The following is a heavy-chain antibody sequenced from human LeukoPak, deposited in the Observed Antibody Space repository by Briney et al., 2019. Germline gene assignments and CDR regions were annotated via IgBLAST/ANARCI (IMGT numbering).Heavy chain of an antibody. D-gene: IGHD5-18*01. J-gene: IGHJ4*02. CDR1: GGSIGTGDYY. V-gene: IGHV4-30-4*02. Sequence: PSETLSLTCIVSGGSIGTGDYYWSWIRQPPGKGLEWIGYIYHTGSTYYNPSLKSRVTISINTSKNQFSLKLSSVTAADTAVYYCASGQLWEHNFDYWGQGTLVTVSS. CDR3: ASGQLWEHNFDY. CDR2: IYHTGST.